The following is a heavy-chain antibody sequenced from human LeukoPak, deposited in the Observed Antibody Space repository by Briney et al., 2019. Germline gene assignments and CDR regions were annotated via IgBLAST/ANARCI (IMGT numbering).Heavy chain of an antibody. CDR1: GGSISSSSYY. D-gene: IGHD6-6*01. V-gene: IGHV4-39*01. CDR2: IYYSGST. J-gene: IGHJ4*02. CDR3: ARHSSIAARPGDYFDY. Sequence: SETLSLTCTVSGGSISSSSYYWGWIRQPPGKGLEWIGSIYYSGSTYYNPSLKSRVTISVDTSKNQFSLKLSSVTAADTAVYYCARHSSIAARPGDYFDYWGQGTLVTVSS.